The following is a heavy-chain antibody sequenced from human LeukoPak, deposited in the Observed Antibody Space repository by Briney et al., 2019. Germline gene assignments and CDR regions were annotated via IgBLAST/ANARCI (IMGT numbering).Heavy chain of an antibody. J-gene: IGHJ4*02. CDR3: ARLADYDFWSGASFDY. D-gene: IGHD3-3*01. CDR2: LYYSGST. V-gene: IGHV4-39*01. Sequence: SETLSLTCTVSGGSISSNSYYWGWIRQPPGKGLEWIGSLYYSGSTYYNPSLKSRVTISVDTSKNQFSLKLSSVTAADTVVYYCARLADYDFWSGASFDYWGQGTLVTVSS. CDR1: GGSISSNSYY.